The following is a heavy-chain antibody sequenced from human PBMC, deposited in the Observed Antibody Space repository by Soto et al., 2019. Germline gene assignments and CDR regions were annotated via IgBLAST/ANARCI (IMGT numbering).Heavy chain of an antibody. CDR2: ISSSSSTI. Sequence: EVQLVESGGGLVQPGGSLRLSCAASGFTFSSYSMNCVRQAPGKGLEWVSYISSSSSTIYYADSVKGRFTISRDNAKNSLYLQMNSLRDEDTAVYYCARCYDSSGYYYCDAFDIWGQGTMVTVSS. J-gene: IGHJ3*02. CDR3: ARCYDSSGYYYCDAFDI. CDR1: GFTFSSYS. D-gene: IGHD3-22*01. V-gene: IGHV3-48*02.